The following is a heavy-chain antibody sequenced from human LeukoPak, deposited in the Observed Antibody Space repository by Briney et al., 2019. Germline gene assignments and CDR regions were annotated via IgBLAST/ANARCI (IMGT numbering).Heavy chain of an antibody. Sequence: PSETLSLTCTVSGASISNYYRSWIRQPPGKGLEWIGYIYYSGSTNYNPSLNSRVTISVDKSKNQLSLKLSSVTAADTAVYYCARGPPSGATRFDYWGQGNLVTVSS. D-gene: IGHD1-26*01. CDR3: ARGPPSGATRFDY. J-gene: IGHJ4*02. V-gene: IGHV4-59*01. CDR1: GASISNYY. CDR2: IYYSGST.